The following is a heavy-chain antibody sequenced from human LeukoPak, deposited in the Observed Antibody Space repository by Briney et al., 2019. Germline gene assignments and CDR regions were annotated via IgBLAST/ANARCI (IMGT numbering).Heavy chain of an antibody. J-gene: IGHJ4*02. Sequence: ASVKVSCKASGGTFSSYAISWVRQAPGQGLEWMGWINANSGGTDCAQKFQDRVTMTRDTSISTAYMELSRLRSDDTAVYYCARDGHGGNSFDYWGQGTLVTVSS. V-gene: IGHV1-2*02. CDR3: ARDGHGGNSFDY. D-gene: IGHD4-23*01. CDR1: GGTFSSYA. CDR2: INANSGGT.